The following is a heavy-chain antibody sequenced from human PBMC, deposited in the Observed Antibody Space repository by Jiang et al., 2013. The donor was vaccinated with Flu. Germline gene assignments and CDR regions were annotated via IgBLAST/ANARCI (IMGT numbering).Heavy chain of an antibody. V-gene: IGHV1-46*01. Sequence: VQLLESGAEVKKPGASVKVSCKASGYVFGRHYMNWVRQAPGQGLEWVGIIHPRGDITHLPQKFRGRVTMTTDTSTSTVYMDLSGLRSDDTAVYYCARLRAPAPRIPDFYHGMDAWGQGTTVTVSS. CDR1: GYVFGRHY. CDR3: ARLRAPAPRIPDFYHGMDA. CDR2: IHPRGDIT. D-gene: IGHD2-2*01. J-gene: IGHJ6*02.